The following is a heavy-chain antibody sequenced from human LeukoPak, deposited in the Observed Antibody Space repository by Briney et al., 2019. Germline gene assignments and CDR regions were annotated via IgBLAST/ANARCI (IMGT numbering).Heavy chain of an antibody. J-gene: IGHJ6*03. V-gene: IGHV4-38-2*02. Sequence: SETLSLTCTVSGYSISSGYYWGWIRQPPGKGLEWIGSIYHSGSTYYNPSLKSRVTISVDTSKNQFSLKLSSVTAADTAVYYCARVGYSSSPVGGYYYYYMDVWGKGTTVTVSS. CDR1: GYSISSGYY. CDR3: ARVGYSSSPVGGYYYYYMDV. CDR2: IYHSGST. D-gene: IGHD6-13*01.